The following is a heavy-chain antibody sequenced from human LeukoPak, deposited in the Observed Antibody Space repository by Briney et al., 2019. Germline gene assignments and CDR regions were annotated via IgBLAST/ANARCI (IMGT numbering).Heavy chain of an antibody. J-gene: IGHJ4*02. CDR3: AKDPVAAAGNFDY. V-gene: IGHV3-9*01. Sequence: GGSLRLSCAASGFTFDDYAMHWVRQAPGKGLEWVSGISWNSGSIGYADSVKGRFTISRDNAKNSLYLQMNSLRAEDTALYYCAKDPVAAAGNFDYWGQGTLVTVSS. CDR1: GFTFDDYA. CDR2: ISWNSGSI. D-gene: IGHD6-13*01.